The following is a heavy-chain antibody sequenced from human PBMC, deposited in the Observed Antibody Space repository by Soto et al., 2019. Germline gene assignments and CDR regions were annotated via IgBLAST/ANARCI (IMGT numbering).Heavy chain of an antibody. J-gene: IGHJ4*02. V-gene: IGHV3-11*03. CDR1: GFTFSDYY. D-gene: IGHD3-22*01. CDR2: ISSSSSYT. CDR3: ETGHYYYDSSGYYYS. Sequence: PGGSLRLSCAASGFTFSDYYMSWIRQAPGKGLEWVSYISSSSSYTNYADSVKGRFTISRDNAKNSLYLQMNSLRAEDTAVYYCETGHYYYDSSGYYYSWCQATLVTVSS.